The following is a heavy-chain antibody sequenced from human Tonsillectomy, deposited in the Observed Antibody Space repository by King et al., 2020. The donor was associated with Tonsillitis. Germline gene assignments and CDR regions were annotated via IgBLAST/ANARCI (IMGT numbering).Heavy chain of an antibody. CDR1: GFIFDDYA. Sequence: VQLVESGGGLVQPGRSLRLSCAASGFIFDDYAMHWVRQAPGKGLEWVSGISWNSGSIGYADSVKGRFTISRDNAKNSLYLQMNSLRAEDTALYYCAKDRGYSYGTTNFDYWAREPWSPSPQ. CDR2: ISWNSGSI. D-gene: IGHD5-18*01. V-gene: IGHV3-9*01. CDR3: AKDRGYSYGTTNFDY. J-gene: IGHJ4*02.